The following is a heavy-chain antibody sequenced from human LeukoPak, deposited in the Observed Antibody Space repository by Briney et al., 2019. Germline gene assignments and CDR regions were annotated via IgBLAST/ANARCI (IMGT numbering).Heavy chain of an antibody. J-gene: IGHJ3*02. CDR3: ARGDIVVVVAAPEGAFDI. V-gene: IGHV1-2*02. CDR1: GYTFTGYY. Sequence: ASVKVSCKASGYTFTGYYMHWVRQAPGQGLEWMGWINPNSGGTNYAQKFQGRVTMTRDTSISTAYMELSRLRSEDTAVYYCARGDIVVVVAAPEGAFDIWGQGTMVTVSS. CDR2: INPNSGGT. D-gene: IGHD2-15*01.